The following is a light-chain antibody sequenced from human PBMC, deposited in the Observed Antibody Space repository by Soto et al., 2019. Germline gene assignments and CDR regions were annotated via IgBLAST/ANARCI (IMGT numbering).Light chain of an antibody. J-gene: IGKJ5*01. CDR2: AAS. Sequence: DIQMTQSPSSLSASVGDRVSISCETSQFISIYLNWYQQKPGKAPRLLIFAASSLKSGVPSRFSGSGSGTHFTLTINSLETEDFAKYYCQQSYDTHAITFGQGTRLEIK. V-gene: IGKV1-39*01. CDR1: QFISIY. CDR3: QQSYDTHAIT.